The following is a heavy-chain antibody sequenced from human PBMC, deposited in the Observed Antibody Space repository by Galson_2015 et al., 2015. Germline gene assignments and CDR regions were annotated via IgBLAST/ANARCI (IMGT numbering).Heavy chain of an antibody. J-gene: IGHJ4*02. CDR3: ARASQDCSSATCPYTY. CDR2: IIPIFGKE. V-gene: IGHV1-69*06. CDR1: GGTFRNSA. Sequence: SVKVSCKASGGTFRNSAINWVRQAPGQGPEWVGGIIPIFGKENSAQKFQGRVTINADRSTTTAYLELSSLRSDDTAVYYCARASQDCSSATCPYTYSGQGTLVTVAS. D-gene: IGHD2-2*01.